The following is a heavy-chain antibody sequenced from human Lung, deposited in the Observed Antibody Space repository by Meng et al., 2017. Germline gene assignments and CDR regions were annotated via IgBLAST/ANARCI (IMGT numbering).Heavy chain of an antibody. D-gene: IGHD2-15*01. Sequence: EVQLVESGGGLVKPGGSLSLSCAASGFTFSSYSMNWVRQAPEKGLEWVASISSSSAYADSVKGRFTISRDNAKNSLYLQMNSLRAEDTAVYYCARGRVVVAATPSDYWGQGTLVTVSS. CDR3: ARGRVVVAATPSDY. CDR2: ISSSSA. J-gene: IGHJ4*02. CDR1: GFTFSSYS. V-gene: IGHV3-21*01.